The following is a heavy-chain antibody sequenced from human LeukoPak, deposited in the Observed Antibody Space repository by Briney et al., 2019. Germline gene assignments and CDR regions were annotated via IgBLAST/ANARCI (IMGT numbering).Heavy chain of an antibody. CDR1: GYTFTGSW. CDR3: VRTTYGSTWSFDY. CDR2: IDPNSGGT. J-gene: IGHJ4*02. Sequence: VSVTVSFKASGYTFTGSWLHWVRQAPGQGLEWMGWIDPNSGGTNYAQKFQGRVTMTRATSTNTAYMELSSLRSDDTAVYYCVRTTYGSTWSFDYWGQGTLVTVSS. D-gene: IGHD6-13*01. V-gene: IGHV1-2*02.